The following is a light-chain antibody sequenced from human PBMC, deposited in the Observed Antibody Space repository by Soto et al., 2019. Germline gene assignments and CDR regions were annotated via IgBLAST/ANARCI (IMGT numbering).Light chain of an antibody. V-gene: IGKV1-5*03. CDR3: QQYNSYSYT. CDR1: QSISSW. J-gene: IGKJ2*01. Sequence: DIQMTQSPSTLSASVGDRVTITCRASQSISSWLAWYQQKPGKAPKLLIYKASSLESGVPSRFSGSGSGTEFTLTIISRQPDDFATYYCQQYNSYSYTFGQGTKLEIK. CDR2: KAS.